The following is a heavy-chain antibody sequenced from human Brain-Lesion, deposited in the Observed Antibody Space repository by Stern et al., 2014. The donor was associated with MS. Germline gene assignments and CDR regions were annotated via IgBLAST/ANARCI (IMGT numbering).Heavy chain of an antibody. CDR3: ARASYNVLTDYYMGLIDY. D-gene: IGHD3-9*01. V-gene: IGHV4-4*02. CDR2: VHHRGTT. CDR1: GDSISTSHW. Sequence: QVQLMQSGPGLVKPSGTLSLTCAVSGDSISTSHWWSWVRQPPGKVLEWIGEVHHRGTTTYNPSLKGRVTISLDKSQNQFFLKLTSVTAADTAVYYCARASYNVLTDYYMGLIDYWGQGTLVTVSS. J-gene: IGHJ4*02.